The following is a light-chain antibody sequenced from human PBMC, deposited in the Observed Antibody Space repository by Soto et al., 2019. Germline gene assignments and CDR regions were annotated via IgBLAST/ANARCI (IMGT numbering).Light chain of an antibody. J-gene: IGKJ3*01. Sequence: EVVLTQSPATLSLSPGERATLSCRASQSVSSYLAWYQQKPGQAPRLLIYDASNRATGIPARFSDSGSGTDFTLTINSLQPEDVATYYCQQYDSLPLSFGPGTKVELK. V-gene: IGKV3-11*01. CDR2: DAS. CDR3: QQYDSLPLS. CDR1: QSVSSY.